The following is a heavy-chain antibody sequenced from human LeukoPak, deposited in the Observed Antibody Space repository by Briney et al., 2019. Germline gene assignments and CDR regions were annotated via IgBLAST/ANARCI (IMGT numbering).Heavy chain of an antibody. Sequence: GASVSVSCEASGYTFTRHGISWVRQVPGQGLEWMGWISCYNGDTNYAQKFQGRVTMTTDTSTSTAYMELRSLRSDDTAVYYCARDQGDEDTYDYVWGSFNWFDPWGQGTLVTVSS. D-gene: IGHD3-16*01. V-gene: IGHV1-18*01. CDR2: ISCYNGDT. CDR3: ARDQGDEDTYDYVWGSFNWFDP. J-gene: IGHJ5*02. CDR1: GYTFTRHG.